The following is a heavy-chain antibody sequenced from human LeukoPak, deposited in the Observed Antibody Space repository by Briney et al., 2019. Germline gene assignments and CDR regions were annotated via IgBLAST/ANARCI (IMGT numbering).Heavy chain of an antibody. V-gene: IGHV4-59*01. D-gene: IGHD3-10*01. Sequence: KPSETLSLTCTVSGGSISSYYWSWIRQPPGKGLEWIGYIYYSGSTNYNPSLKSRVTISVDTSKNQFSLKLSSVTAADTAVYYCARNDGSGSYLAFDYWGQGTLVTVSS. CDR1: GGSISSYY. CDR2: IYYSGST. J-gene: IGHJ4*02. CDR3: ARNDGSGSYLAFDY.